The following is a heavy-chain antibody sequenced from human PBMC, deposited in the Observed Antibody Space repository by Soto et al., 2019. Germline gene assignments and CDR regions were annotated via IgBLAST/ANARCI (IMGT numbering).Heavy chain of an antibody. J-gene: IGHJ4*02. CDR3: ARGYLPDYFDY. D-gene: IGHD5-18*01. CDR1: GYTLTELS. V-gene: IGHV1-24*01. Sequence: ASVKVSCKVSGYTLTELSMHWVRQAPGKGLEWMGGFDPEDGETIYAQKFQGRVTITADKSTSTAYMELSSLRSEDTAVYYCARGYLPDYFDYWGQGTLVTVSS. CDR2: FDPEDGET.